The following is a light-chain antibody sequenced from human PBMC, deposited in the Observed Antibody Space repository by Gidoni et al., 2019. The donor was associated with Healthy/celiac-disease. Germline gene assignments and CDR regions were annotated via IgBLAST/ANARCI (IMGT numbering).Light chain of an antibody. CDR1: QSVSSSY. J-gene: IGKJ1*01. Sequence: EIVLTQSPGTLSLSPGERATLSCRASQSVSSSYLAWYQQKPGQAPRLLIDGASSRATGIPDRFSGSVSGTDFTLTISRLEPEDFAVYYCQQYGSSLWTFGQGTKVEIK. CDR2: GAS. CDR3: QQYGSSLWT. V-gene: IGKV3-20*01.